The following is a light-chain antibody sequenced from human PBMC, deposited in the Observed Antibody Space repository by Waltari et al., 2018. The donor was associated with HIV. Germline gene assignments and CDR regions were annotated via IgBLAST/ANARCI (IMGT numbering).Light chain of an antibody. CDR2: GVT. J-gene: IGLJ3*02. V-gene: IGLV2-23*02. Sequence: QSALTQPASVSGSPGQSITISSTGTSREFGRYNLVSGYQHHPGKAPKLMTYGVTQRPSGVSNRFSGSKSGNTASLTISRLQAEDEADYYCCSYAGSSTWVFGGGTKLTVL. CDR3: CSYAGSSTWV. CDR1: SREFGRYNL.